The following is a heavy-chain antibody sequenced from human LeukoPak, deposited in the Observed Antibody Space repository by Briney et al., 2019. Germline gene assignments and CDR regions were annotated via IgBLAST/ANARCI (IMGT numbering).Heavy chain of an antibody. D-gene: IGHD2-15*01. J-gene: IGHJ6*04. Sequence: GGSLRLSCAASGFTFSSYEMNWVRQAPGKGLEWVSYISSSGSTIYCADSVKGRFTISRDNAKNSLYLQMNSLRAEDTAVYYCARDGDPNCSGGSCYFYYYYYGMDVWGKGTTVTVSS. CDR3: ARDGDPNCSGGSCYFYYYYYGMDV. CDR1: GFTFSSYE. CDR2: ISSSGSTI. V-gene: IGHV3-48*03.